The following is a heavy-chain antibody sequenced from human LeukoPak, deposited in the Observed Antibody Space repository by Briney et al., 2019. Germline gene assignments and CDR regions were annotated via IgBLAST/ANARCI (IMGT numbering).Heavy chain of an antibody. CDR2: IYPGDSDT. V-gene: IGHV5-51*01. Sequence: GESLKISCKGSGYSFTSYWIGWVRQMPGKGLEWMGIIYPGDSDTRYSPSFQGQVTISADKSISTAYLQWSSLKASDTAMYYCARQSIVGATSDYYYMDVWGKGTTVTVSS. J-gene: IGHJ6*03. CDR3: ARQSIVGATSDYYYMDV. CDR1: GYSFTSYW. D-gene: IGHD1-26*01.